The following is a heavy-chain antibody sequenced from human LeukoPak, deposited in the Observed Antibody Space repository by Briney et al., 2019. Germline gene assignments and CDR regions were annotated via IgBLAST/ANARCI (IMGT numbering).Heavy chain of an antibody. J-gene: IGHJ4*02. CDR1: VFTFRSYS. CDR2: IALDAYRE. CDR3: ARDFSGASRIDY. D-gene: IGHD4/OR15-4a*01. V-gene: IGHV3-30-3*01. Sequence: GGSLRLSCAASVFTFRSYSMHWVRQAPGKGLEWVAVIALDAYREYHADSVKGRFTISRDNSKNTLYLQMNSLRAEEPAVYYGARDFSGASRIDYWGQGTLVTVSS.